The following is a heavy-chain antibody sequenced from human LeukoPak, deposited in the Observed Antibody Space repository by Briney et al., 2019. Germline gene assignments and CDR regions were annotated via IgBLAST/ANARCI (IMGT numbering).Heavy chain of an antibody. CDR2: INPNSGGT. D-gene: IGHD1-26*01. J-gene: IGHJ4*02. CDR1: GYTFTGYY. V-gene: IGHV1-2*02. Sequence: GASVKVSCKASGYTFTGYYMHWVRQAPGQGLEWMGWINPNSGGTNYAQKFQGRVTMTRDTSISTAYMELSRLRSDDMAVYYCARVYSGSIIGYYFDYWGQGTLVTVSS. CDR3: ARVYSGSIIGYYFDY.